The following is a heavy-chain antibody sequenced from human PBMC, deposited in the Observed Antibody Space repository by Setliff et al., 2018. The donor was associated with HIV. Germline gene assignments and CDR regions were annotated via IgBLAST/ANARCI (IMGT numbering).Heavy chain of an antibody. J-gene: IGHJ4*02. CDR2: IYYSGST. D-gene: IGHD6-19*01. CDR3: AYSGWYRGPLDY. Sequence: SETLSLTCTVSGGSISSGDYYWSWIRQPPGKGLEWIGYIYYSGSTYYNPSLKSRVTMSVDPSKNQFSLNLRSVTAADTAIYYCAYSGWYRGPLDYWGQGALVTVSS. CDR1: GGSISSGDYY. V-gene: IGHV4-30-4*08.